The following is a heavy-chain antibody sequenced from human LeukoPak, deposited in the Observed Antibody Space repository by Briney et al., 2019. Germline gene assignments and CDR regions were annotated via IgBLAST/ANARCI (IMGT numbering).Heavy chain of an antibody. J-gene: IGHJ4*02. D-gene: IGHD5-18*01. CDR2: ISDNEGST. Sequence: GGSLRLSCAASGFTFNYYAMSWVRQAPGKGLEWVSGISDNEGSTYYTDSVKGRFTISRDNTRNTVYLQMNNLRPDDTAVYFCARHDSFIPYWGQGTLVTVSS. CDR1: GFTFNYYA. CDR3: ARHDSFIPY. V-gene: IGHV3-23*01.